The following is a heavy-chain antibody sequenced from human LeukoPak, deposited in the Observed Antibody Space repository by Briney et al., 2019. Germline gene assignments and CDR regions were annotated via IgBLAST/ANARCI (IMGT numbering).Heavy chain of an antibody. D-gene: IGHD4-17*01. Sequence: PSETLSLTCTVSGGSISSYYWSWIRQPPGKGLEWIGYIYYSGSTNYNPSLKSRVTISVDTSKNQFSLKLSSATAADTAVYYCARDDYGDYGGFDYWGQGTLVTVSS. CDR3: ARDDYGDYGGFDY. CDR1: GGSISSYY. CDR2: IYYSGST. V-gene: IGHV4-59*01. J-gene: IGHJ4*02.